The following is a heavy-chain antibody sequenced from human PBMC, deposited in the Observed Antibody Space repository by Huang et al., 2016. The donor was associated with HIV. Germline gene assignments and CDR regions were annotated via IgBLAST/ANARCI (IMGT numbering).Heavy chain of an antibody. D-gene: IGHD2-21*02. CDR2: VNHRGRS. Sequence: QVQLQQWGAGLLKPSGVLSLKCAVYGGSLSDYYGTWIRQSPGKGLEWIGEVNHRGRSTYNPYLRSRVTMSVDMSKNQFSLNLTSLTVADTAVYYCARPRMTATSSDSTWSFFDSWGQGTLVIVSS. CDR3: ARPRMTATSSDSTWSFFDS. CDR1: GGSLSDYY. V-gene: IGHV4-34*02. J-gene: IGHJ4*02.